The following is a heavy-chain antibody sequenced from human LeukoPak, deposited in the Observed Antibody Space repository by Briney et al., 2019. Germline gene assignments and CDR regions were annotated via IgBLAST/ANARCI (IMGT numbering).Heavy chain of an antibody. D-gene: IGHD3-22*01. Sequence: PSETLSLTCGVSGYSISSGYYWGWIRQPPGKGLEWIGTMYYSGSTYYNPSLKSRVTMPVDTSKNQFSLKLSSVTAADTAVYYCARSAYYYDSSFDYWGQGTLVTVSS. CDR3: ARSAYYYDSSFDY. J-gene: IGHJ4*02. V-gene: IGHV4-38-2*01. CDR1: GYSISSGYY. CDR2: MYYSGST.